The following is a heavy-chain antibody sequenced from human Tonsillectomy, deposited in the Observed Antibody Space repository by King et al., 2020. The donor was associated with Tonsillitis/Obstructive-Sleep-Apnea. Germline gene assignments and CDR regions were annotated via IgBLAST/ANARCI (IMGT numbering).Heavy chain of an antibody. V-gene: IGHV3-48*03. Sequence: VQLVESGGGLVQPGGSLRLSCAASGFTFSNYEMNWVRQAPGKGLEWGSYISRSGRTIYYADSEKGRFTISRDNAKNSLYLQMNSLRADDTAVYYCARTNERDGYTQDPVDCWGQGTLVTVSS. CDR1: GFTFSNYE. CDR2: ISRSGRTI. D-gene: IGHD5-24*01. J-gene: IGHJ4*02. CDR3: ARTNERDGYTQDPVDC.